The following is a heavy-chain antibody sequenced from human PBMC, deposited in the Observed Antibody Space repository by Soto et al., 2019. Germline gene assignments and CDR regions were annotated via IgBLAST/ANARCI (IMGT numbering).Heavy chain of an antibody. Sequence: QPGGSLRLSCAASGFTFSSYVMSWVRQAPGKGLEWVSTISGSGGNTYYADSVKGRFTISRDNSKNTLYLQVNRLRAEDTAVYYCAKDLCAYSSGSCYFGNWGQGTLVTVSS. CDR1: GFTFSSYV. CDR2: ISGSGGNT. V-gene: IGHV3-23*01. J-gene: IGHJ4*02. CDR3: AKDLCAYSSGSCYFGN. D-gene: IGHD6-19*01.